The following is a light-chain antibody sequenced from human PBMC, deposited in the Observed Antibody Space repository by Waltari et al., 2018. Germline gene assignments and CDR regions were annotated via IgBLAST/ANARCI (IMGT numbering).Light chain of an antibody. CDR2: KAS. V-gene: IGKV1-NL1*01. CDR1: QGISNN. Sequence: DLQMTQSPSSRSASVGDRVTITCQAIQGISNNLAWYQQKPGKVPHLLIYKASTLQSGVPSRFSGSGSGTDFTLTISSLQPEDFATYYCQHGYGTPYTFGQGTKVEIK. J-gene: IGKJ2*01. CDR3: QHGYGTPYT.